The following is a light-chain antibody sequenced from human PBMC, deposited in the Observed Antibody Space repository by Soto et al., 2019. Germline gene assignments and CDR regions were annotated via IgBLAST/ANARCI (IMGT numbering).Light chain of an antibody. Sequence: EIVLTQSPGTLSLSPGERATLSCRASQNISRFYLAWYHQRPGQAPKLLISGTSTRATGIPDRFSGSESGTEFSLTINRLEPEDFAVYYCQQYGRSPMYTFGQGTKLEIK. CDR1: QNISRFY. V-gene: IGKV3-20*01. J-gene: IGKJ2*01. CDR2: GTS. CDR3: QQYGRSPMYT.